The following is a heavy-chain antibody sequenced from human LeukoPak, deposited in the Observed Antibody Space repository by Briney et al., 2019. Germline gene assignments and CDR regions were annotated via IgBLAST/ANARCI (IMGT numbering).Heavy chain of an antibody. CDR1: GGTFSSYA. D-gene: IGHD6-13*01. V-gene: IGHV1-69*13. CDR2: IIPIFGTA. Sequence: SVKVSCKASGGTFSSYAISWVRQAPGQGLEWMGGIIPIFGTANYAQKFQGRVTITADESTSTAYMELSSLRSEDTAVYYCASPLFRIAAAGFDYWGQGTLVTVSS. CDR3: ASPLFRIAAAGFDY. J-gene: IGHJ4*02.